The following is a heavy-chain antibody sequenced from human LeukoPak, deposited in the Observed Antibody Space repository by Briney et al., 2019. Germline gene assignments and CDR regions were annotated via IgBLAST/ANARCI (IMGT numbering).Heavy chain of an antibody. D-gene: IGHD4-17*01. J-gene: IGHJ4*02. CDR1: GGSISSGSYY. CDR2: IYTSGST. Sequence: PSETLSLTCTVSGGSISSGSYYWSWIRQPAGKGLEWIGRIYTSGSTNYNPSLKSRVTISVDTSKNQFSLKLSSVTAADTAVYYCARGWTTVATWGQGTLVTVSS. CDR3: ARGWTTVAT. V-gene: IGHV4-61*02.